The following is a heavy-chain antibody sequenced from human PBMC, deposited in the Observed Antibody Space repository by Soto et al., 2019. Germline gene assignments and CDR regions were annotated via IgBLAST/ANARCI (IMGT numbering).Heavy chain of an antibody. CDR2: LYWDDDK. V-gene: IGHV2-5*02. CDR3: AHSIRRDNCRGGDCYYVDS. D-gene: IGHD2-21*02. CDR1: GFSLSTSGVG. J-gene: IGHJ4*02. Sequence: ESGPTLVNPTQTLALTCTFSGFSLSTSGVGVGWIRQPPGKALEWLALLYWDDDKRYSPSLKTRLTIIKDTSKNQVVLIMTNMDPVDTATYYCAHSIRRDNCRGGDCYYVDSWGQGTPVTVSS.